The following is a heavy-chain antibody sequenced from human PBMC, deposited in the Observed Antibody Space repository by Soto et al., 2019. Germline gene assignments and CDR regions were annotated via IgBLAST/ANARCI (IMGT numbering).Heavy chain of an antibody. D-gene: IGHD1-26*01. Sequence: EVQLVESGGGLVKPGGSLRLSCAASGFTFSRYSMNWVRQAPGKGLEWVSSISSSSSYIYYADSVKGRFTISRDNAKNSLYLQMNSLRAEDTAVYYCARVGRVVGATKHQPPLYAFDIWGQGTMVTVSS. J-gene: IGHJ3*02. CDR1: GFTFSRYS. CDR3: ARVGRVVGATKHQPPLYAFDI. CDR2: ISSSSSYI. V-gene: IGHV3-21*01.